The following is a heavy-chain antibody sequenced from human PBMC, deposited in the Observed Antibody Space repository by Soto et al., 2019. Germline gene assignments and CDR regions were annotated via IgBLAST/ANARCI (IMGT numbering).Heavy chain of an antibody. V-gene: IGHV2-5*02. Sequence: CGPTLVNPTQTLTLTCTFSGFSLTTNRVVVGWVRQPPGKAPSWLAFIYGDDDKRYSPSLWSRLTITKDTSKNQVVLTMTNLDPVDTATYYCVHRTTVTSDDYWGRGTLVTVSS. CDR2: IYGDDDK. J-gene: IGHJ4*02. CDR1: GFSLTTNRVV. D-gene: IGHD4-17*01. CDR3: VHRTTVTSDDY.